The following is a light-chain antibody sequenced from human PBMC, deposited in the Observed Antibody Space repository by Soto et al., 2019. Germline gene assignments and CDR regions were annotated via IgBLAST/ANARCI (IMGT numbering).Light chain of an antibody. CDR1: QGISNY. Sequence: DIQMTQSPSSLSASVGDRVTITCRASQGISNYLAWYQQKPGKVPKLLIYAASTLQSGVPSRFSGSGSRTDFTLTISSLQPEDVATYYCQKYNSAPRCTFGPGTKVDIK. CDR2: AAS. CDR3: QKYNSAPRCT. V-gene: IGKV1-27*01. J-gene: IGKJ3*01.